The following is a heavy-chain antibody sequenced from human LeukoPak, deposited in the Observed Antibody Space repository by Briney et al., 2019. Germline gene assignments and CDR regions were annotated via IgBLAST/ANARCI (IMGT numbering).Heavy chain of an antibody. CDR1: GGTFSSYA. CDR3: ARGPYYGDYLMRYYYHYMDV. Sequence: SVKVSCKASGGTFSSYAISWVRQAPGQGLEWMGGIIPIFGTANYAQKFQGRVTITADKSTSTAYMELSSLRSEDTAVYYCARGPYYGDYLMRYYYHYMDVWGKGTTVTISS. D-gene: IGHD4-17*01. V-gene: IGHV1-69*06. J-gene: IGHJ6*03. CDR2: IIPIFGTA.